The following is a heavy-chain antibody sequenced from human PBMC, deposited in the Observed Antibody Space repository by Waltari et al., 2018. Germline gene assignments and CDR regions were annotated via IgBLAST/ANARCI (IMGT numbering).Heavy chain of an antibody. CDR3: ARRYYDSSGYLMDAFDI. Sequence: QVQLVQSGAEVKKPGASVKVSCKASGYTFTSYGISWVRQAPGQGLEWMGWNGAYNGNTNYAQKLQCRGTMTTDTSTSTAYMELRSLRSDDTAVYYCARRYYDSSGYLMDAFDIWGQGTMVTVSS. CDR2: NGAYNGNT. CDR1: GYTFTSYG. D-gene: IGHD3-22*01. V-gene: IGHV1-18*01. J-gene: IGHJ3*02.